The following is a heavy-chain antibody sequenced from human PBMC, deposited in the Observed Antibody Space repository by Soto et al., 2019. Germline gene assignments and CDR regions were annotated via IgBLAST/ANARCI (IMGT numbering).Heavy chain of an antibody. D-gene: IGHD5-12*01. CDR1: GYTFTSYG. CDR3: AREVMVATIAGIDN. Sequence: ASVKVSCKASGYTFTSYGISWVRQAPGQVLECMVWISAYNGNTNYXXKLQGRVXXTTDTSTSTAXMELRXLRSDDTAVXYCAREVMVATIAGIDNWGQGTLFTXAS. V-gene: IGHV1-18*01. J-gene: IGHJ4*02. CDR2: ISAYNGNT.